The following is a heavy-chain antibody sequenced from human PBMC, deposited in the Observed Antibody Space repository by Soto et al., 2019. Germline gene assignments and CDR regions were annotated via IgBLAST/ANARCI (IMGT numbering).Heavy chain of an antibody. V-gene: IGHV3-66*01. D-gene: IGHD6-6*01. Sequence: EVQLVESGGGLVKPGGSLRLSCAASRFNVSRNYMTWVRQAPGKGLEWVSVIYSGGSTYYADSVKGRFTISRDNSKNTLYLQMNSLRAEDTAVYYCASSRGGGSSSLYYYYGMDVWGQGTTVTVSS. J-gene: IGHJ6*02. CDR2: IYSGGST. CDR1: RFNVSRNY. CDR3: ASSRGGGSSSLYYYYGMDV.